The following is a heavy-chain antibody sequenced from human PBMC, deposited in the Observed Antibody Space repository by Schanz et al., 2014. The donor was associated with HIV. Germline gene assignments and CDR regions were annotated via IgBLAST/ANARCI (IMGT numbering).Heavy chain of an antibody. D-gene: IGHD2-15*01. CDR3: ALSRPSGYGGSWYFDL. V-gene: IGHV3-23*01. CDR2: ISGSSIT. J-gene: IGHJ2*01. CDR1: GFTFSSYA. Sequence: EVQLLESGGGLVQPGGSLRLSCAASGFTFSSYAMSWVRQAPGKGLEWVSAISGSSITYSEDSVKGRFTISRDNSKNMLYLQMNSLRAEDTAVYYCALSRPSGYGGSWYFDLWGRGTLVAVSS.